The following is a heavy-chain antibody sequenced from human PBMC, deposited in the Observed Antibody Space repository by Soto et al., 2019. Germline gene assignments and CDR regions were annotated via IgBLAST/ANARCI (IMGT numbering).Heavy chain of an antibody. Sequence: QVQLQESGPGLVKPSDTLSLTCAVSGYSISSSNWWGWIRQPPGKGLEWIGSIYYSGSTNYNPSLKSRVTISIDTSKNQFSLKLSSVTAADTAVYLCARAYYGDYPYFDYWGQGTLVTVSS. CDR3: ARAYYGDYPYFDY. CDR2: IYYSGST. V-gene: IGHV4-28*03. CDR1: GYSISSSNW. D-gene: IGHD4-17*01. J-gene: IGHJ4*02.